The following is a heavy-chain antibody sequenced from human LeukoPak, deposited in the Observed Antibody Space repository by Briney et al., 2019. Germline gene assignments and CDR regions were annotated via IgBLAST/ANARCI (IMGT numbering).Heavy chain of an antibody. CDR3: ARGGGGASFVY. CDR2: INRDGSVN. V-gene: IGHV3-7*01. J-gene: IGHJ4*02. Sequence: GGSLRLSCAASGFSIKDYWMIWVRQAPGKGLEWVANINRDGSVNNYMDSVKGRFTISRDNAKNSLYLQMNSLRAEDTAVYYCARGGGGASFVYWGQGTLVTVSS. CDR1: GFSIKDYW. D-gene: IGHD2-2*01.